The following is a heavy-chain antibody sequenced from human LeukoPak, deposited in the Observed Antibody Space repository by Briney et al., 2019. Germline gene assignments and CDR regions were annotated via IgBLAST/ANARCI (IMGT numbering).Heavy chain of an antibody. V-gene: IGHV3-30*03. D-gene: IGHD3-22*01. CDR2: ISYDGSNK. CDR1: GFTFSSYS. CDR3: ARKVYYDSSGYDY. J-gene: IGHJ4*02. Sequence: GGSLRLSCAASGFTFSSYSMHWVRQAPGKGLEWVAVISYDGSNKYYADSVKGRFTISRDNSKNTLYLQMNSLRAEDTAVYYCARKVYYDSSGYDYWGQGTLVTVSS.